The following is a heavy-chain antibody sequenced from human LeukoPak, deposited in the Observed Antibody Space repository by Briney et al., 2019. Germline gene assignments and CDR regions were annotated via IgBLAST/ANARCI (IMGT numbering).Heavy chain of an antibody. Sequence: ASVKVSCKASGYTFTNYDINWVRQATGQGLEWMGWMNPNSGNTGYAQKLQGRVTITRNTSISTAYMELSSLRSEDTAVYYCAKDLERIAAADWFDPWGQGTLVTVSS. V-gene: IGHV1-8*03. D-gene: IGHD6-13*01. J-gene: IGHJ5*02. CDR3: AKDLERIAAADWFDP. CDR2: MNPNSGNT. CDR1: GYTFTNYD.